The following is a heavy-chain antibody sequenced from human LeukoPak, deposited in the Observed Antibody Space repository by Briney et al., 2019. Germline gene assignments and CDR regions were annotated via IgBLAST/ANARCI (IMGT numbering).Heavy chain of an antibody. Sequence: TGGSLRLSCAASGFTFSSYWMSWVRQAPGKGLEWVANIKQDGSEKYYVDSVKGRFTISRDNAKNSLYLQMNSLRAEDTAVYYCARAPRLRLGELSSDYWGQGTLVTVSS. CDR2: IKQDGSEK. D-gene: IGHD3-16*02. CDR3: ARAPRLRLGELSSDY. J-gene: IGHJ4*02. CDR1: GFTFSSYW. V-gene: IGHV3-7*03.